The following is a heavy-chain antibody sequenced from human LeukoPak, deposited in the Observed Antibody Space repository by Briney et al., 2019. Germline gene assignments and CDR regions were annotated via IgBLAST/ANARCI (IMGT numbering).Heavy chain of an antibody. J-gene: IGHJ4*02. CDR1: GFPFGSYS. D-gene: IGHD2-15*01. CDR2: IISGSNTI. Sequence: GRSLRPSCAPSGFPFGSYSMHWVSLAPGKCLEWVSYIISGSNTIYYSYSVEGRFTVSRDNARNELYLQMTSLRADDTAGYYCVSAFAPQLCYGSSSPFDYWSQGSLVTVSS. V-gene: IGHV3-48*01. CDR3: VSAFAPQLCYGSSSPFDY.